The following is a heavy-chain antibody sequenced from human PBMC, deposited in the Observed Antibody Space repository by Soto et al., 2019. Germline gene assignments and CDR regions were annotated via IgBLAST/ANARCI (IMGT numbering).Heavy chain of an antibody. J-gene: IGHJ6*02. D-gene: IGHD4-17*01. CDR2: IYPSNSDS. V-gene: IGHV5-51*01. Sequence: PGESLKISCKGSGYNFTSYWIGWVRQMPGKGLGWMGIIYPSNSDSKYSPSFQGQVTISADKSIRTAYLQWSSLKPSDTAMYYCARIYTLVNTVVWHYYGMDVWGQGTTATVSS. CDR1: GYNFTSYW. CDR3: ARIYTLVNTVVWHYYGMDV.